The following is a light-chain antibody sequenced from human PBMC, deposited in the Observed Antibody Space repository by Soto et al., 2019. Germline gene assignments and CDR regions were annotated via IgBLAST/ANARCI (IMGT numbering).Light chain of an antibody. J-gene: IGLJ1*01. Sequence: QSALTQPASVSGSPGQSITISCTGTNSDIGVYNYVSWYQHHPGKAPKLLIYEVSHRPSGVSNRFSGSKSGNTASLTISGLQAEDEDDYYCSSFTTSSTLVFGAGTKLTVL. CDR1: NSDIGVYNY. CDR2: EVS. V-gene: IGLV2-14*01. CDR3: SSFTTSSTLV.